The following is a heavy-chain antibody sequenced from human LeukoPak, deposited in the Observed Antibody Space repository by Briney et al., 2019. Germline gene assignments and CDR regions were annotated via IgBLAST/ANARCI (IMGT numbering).Heavy chain of an antibody. Sequence: GESLQISCKGSGYRFTNYWIGWVRQMPGKGLEWMGIIYPGGSGIRYSPSFQGQVTISADKSINTAFLQWSSLRASDTAMYYCARQLSSGWHHAAFDIWGLGTLVTVSS. D-gene: IGHD6-19*01. CDR1: GYRFTNYW. CDR3: ARQLSSGWHHAAFDI. J-gene: IGHJ3*02. V-gene: IGHV5-51*01. CDR2: IYPGGSGI.